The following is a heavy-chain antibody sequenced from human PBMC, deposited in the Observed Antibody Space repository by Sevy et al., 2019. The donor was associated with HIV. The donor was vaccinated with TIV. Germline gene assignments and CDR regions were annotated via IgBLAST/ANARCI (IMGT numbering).Heavy chain of an antibody. V-gene: IGHV3-23*01. D-gene: IGHD3-10*01. CDR3: AKSGRMVRGVIDY. CDR2: ISGSGGST. J-gene: IGHJ4*02. CDR1: GFTFSSYA. Sequence: GGSLRLCCAASGFTFSSYAMSWVRQAPGKGLEWVSAISGSGGSTYYADSVTGRLTISRDKSKNTLCLQMNSLRAEDTAVYYCAKSGRMVRGVIDYWGQGTLVTVSS.